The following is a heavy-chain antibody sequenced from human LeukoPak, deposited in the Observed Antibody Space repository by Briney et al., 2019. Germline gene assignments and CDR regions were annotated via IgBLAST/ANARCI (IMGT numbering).Heavy chain of an antibody. CDR1: GYTFTSYG. J-gene: IGHJ5*02. D-gene: IGHD2-2*01. CDR2: ISAYNGNT. Sequence: ASVKVSCKASGYTFTSYGISWVRQAPGQGLEWMGWISAYNGNTNYAQKLQGRVTMTTDTSTSTAYMELRSLRSEDTAVYYCATAYPYCSSTSCFFWFDPWGQGTLVTVSS. V-gene: IGHV1-18*01. CDR3: ATAYPYCSSTSCFFWFDP.